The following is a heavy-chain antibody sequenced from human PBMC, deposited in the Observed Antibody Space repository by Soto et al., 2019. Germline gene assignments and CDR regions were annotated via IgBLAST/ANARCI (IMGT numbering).Heavy chain of an antibody. J-gene: IGHJ2*01. Sequence: HPGGSLRLSCAAPGFTFSSYGMHWVRQAPGKGLEWVAVISYDGSNKYYADSVKGRFTIPRDNSKNTLYLQMNSLRAEDTAVYYCAKSGGYATQKRHWYFDLWGRGTLVTVSS. CDR1: GFTFSSYG. D-gene: IGHD5-12*01. CDR2: ISYDGSNK. CDR3: AKSGGYATQKRHWYFDL. V-gene: IGHV3-30*18.